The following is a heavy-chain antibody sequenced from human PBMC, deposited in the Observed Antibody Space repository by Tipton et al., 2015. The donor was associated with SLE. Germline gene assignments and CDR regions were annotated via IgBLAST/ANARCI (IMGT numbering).Heavy chain of an antibody. D-gene: IGHD2-2*01. CDR1: GGSISRGSYF. CDR3: VVCSPSSCSYFDY. J-gene: IGHJ4*02. Sequence: TLSLTCTVSGGSISRGSYFWTWVRRPAGKGLEWIGRICCGGGTKYNPSLDSRVSLSVDASKDHFSLKLSSVTAADTAVYYCVVCSPSSCSYFDYWGQGRLVTVSS. CDR2: ICCGGGT. V-gene: IGHV4-61*02.